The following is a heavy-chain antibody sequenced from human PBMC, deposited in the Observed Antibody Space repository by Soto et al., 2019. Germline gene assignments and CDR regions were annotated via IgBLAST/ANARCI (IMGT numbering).Heavy chain of an antibody. V-gene: IGHV3-30-3*01. CDR3: ARDLTYGDPSSLDY. Sequence: QVQLVESGGGVVQPGRSLRLSCAASGFTFSSSAMHWVRQAPGKGLEWVAVISYDGSNKYYADSVKGRFTISRDNSKNTLYLQMNSLRAEDTAVYYCARDLTYGDPSSLDYWGQGTLVTVS. CDR2: ISYDGSNK. D-gene: IGHD4-17*01. CDR1: GFTFSSSA. J-gene: IGHJ4*02.